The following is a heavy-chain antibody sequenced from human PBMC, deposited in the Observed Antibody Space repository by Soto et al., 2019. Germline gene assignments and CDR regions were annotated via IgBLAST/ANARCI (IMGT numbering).Heavy chain of an antibody. CDR3: AREGIAVAEPLDY. CDR2: TSSTSRYT. D-gene: IGHD6-19*01. V-gene: IGHV3-11*06. Sequence: QVQLVESGGGLVKPGGSLRLSCAASGFTFSDYYMSWIRQAPGKGLEWVSYTSSTSRYTNYADSVKGRFTISRDNAKNLLYLQMDSLRVEDTAVYYCAREGIAVAEPLDYWGQGTLVTVSA. CDR1: GFTFSDYY. J-gene: IGHJ4*02.